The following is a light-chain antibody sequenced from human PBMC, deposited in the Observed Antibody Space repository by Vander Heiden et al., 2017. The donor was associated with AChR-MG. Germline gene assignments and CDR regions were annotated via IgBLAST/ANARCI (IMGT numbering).Light chain of an antibody. Sequence: QSVLTQPPSVSAAPGQTVTISCSGSSSTIGDNYVSWYQQVPGTAPKLLIYDNTKRPSEIPDRFSGSKSGTSATLGITGLQTGDEADYYCATWDSSLSGHVVFGGGTKLTVL. CDR2: DNT. CDR3: ATWDSSLSGHVV. J-gene: IGLJ2*01. V-gene: IGLV1-51*01. CDR1: SSTIGDNY.